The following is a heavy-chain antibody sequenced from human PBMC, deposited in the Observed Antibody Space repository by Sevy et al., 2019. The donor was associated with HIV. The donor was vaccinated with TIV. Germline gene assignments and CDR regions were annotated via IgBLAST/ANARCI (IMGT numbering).Heavy chain of an antibody. J-gene: IGHJ4*01. D-gene: IGHD2-21*02. CDR2: IRSKTYGETT. CDR3: TTVFVVVTAIDY. CDR1: GFTFGDDA. V-gene: IGHV3-49*04. Sequence: GGSLRLSCATSGFTFGDDAMSWVRQAPGKGLEWVGSIRSKTYGETTTYAASVSGRFTISRDDSKGVVYLQMNSLRIEDTAIYYCTTVFVVVTAIDYWGHGILVTVSS.